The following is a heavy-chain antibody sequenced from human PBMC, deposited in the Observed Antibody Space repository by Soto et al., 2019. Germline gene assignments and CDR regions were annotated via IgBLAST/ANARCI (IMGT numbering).Heavy chain of an antibody. CDR2: IIPIFGTA. J-gene: IGHJ3*02. CDR1: VCTFSSDP. V-gene: IGHV1-69*01. Sequence: SSVNLSRKASVCTFSSDPISWVRQAPGQGLEWMGGIIPIFGTANYAQKFQGRVTITADESTSTAYMELSSLRSEDTAVYYCARDLGYCSSTSCYISDDAFDIWGQGTMVTVSS. D-gene: IGHD2-2*02. CDR3: ARDLGYCSSTSCYISDDAFDI.